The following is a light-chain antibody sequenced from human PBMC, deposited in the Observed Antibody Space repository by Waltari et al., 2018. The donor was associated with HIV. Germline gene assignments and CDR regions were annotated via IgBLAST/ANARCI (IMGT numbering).Light chain of an antibody. CDR2: EGS. Sequence: QSALTQPASVSGSPGQSITISCPGTSSAVGSYNIVSWYQQHPGKAPKLMIYEGSKRPSGVSKRFAGSKAGNTASLTISGLQAEDEADYYCCSYAGTNWVFGGGTKLTVL. V-gene: IGLV2-23*01. CDR1: SSAVGSYNI. CDR3: CSYAGTNWV. J-gene: IGLJ3*02.